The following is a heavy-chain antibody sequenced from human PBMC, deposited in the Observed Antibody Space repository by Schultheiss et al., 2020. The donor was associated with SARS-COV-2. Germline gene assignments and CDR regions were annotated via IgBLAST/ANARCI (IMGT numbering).Heavy chain of an antibody. Sequence: SETLSLTCTVSGGSISSSSYYWGWIRQPPGKGLEWIGSIYYSGSTNYNPSLKSRVTMSVDTSKNQFSLKLSSVTAADTAVYYCARGGAIAAAGIDYWGQGTLVTVSS. CDR1: GGSISSSSYY. CDR3: ARGGAIAAAGIDY. V-gene: IGHV4-39*07. CDR2: IYYSGST. D-gene: IGHD6-13*01. J-gene: IGHJ4*02.